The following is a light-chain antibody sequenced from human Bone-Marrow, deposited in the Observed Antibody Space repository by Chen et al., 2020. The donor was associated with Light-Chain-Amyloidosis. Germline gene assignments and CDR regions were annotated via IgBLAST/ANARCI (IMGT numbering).Light chain of an antibody. Sequence: SYVLTQPSSVSVAPGQTATIACGGNNIGSTSVHWYQQTPGQVPLLVVYDDSDRPSGIPERLSCSNSGNTATLTISRVEAGDEADYYCQVWDRSSDRPVFGGGTKLTVL. CDR1: NIGSTS. J-gene: IGLJ3*02. CDR3: QVWDRSSDRPV. V-gene: IGLV3-21*02. CDR2: DDS.